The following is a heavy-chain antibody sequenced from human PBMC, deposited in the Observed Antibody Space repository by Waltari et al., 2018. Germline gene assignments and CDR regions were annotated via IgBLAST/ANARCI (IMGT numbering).Heavy chain of an antibody. CDR1: RGSLSGYY. CDR3: ARAIGFWSGFPNYYYCYYMDV. D-gene: IGHD3-3*01. V-gene: IGHV4-34*01. Sequence: QVQLPQWGAGLLTPSETLSLTYAVPRGSLSGYYWSWPRQPPGKGLEWIGEINHSGSTIYNPSLKSRVTRSVDTSKNQFSLKLSSVTAADTAVYYCARAIGFWSGFPNYYYCYYMDVWDKGTTVTVSS. CDR2: INHSGST. J-gene: IGHJ6*03.